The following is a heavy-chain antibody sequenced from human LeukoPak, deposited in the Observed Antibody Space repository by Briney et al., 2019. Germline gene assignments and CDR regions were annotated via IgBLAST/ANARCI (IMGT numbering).Heavy chain of an antibody. J-gene: IGHJ5*02. V-gene: IGHV3-15*01. CDR1: GFTVSSNY. CDR2: IRSNSDGGTI. D-gene: IGHD3-22*01. CDR3: ATDFYDST. Sequence: GGSLRLSCAASGFTVSSNYMSWVRQAPGKGLEWVGRIRSNSDGGTIGYAAPVKGRFTLSRDDSKTTLYLQMNSLQTEDTAVYYCATDFYDSTWGQGTLVTVSS.